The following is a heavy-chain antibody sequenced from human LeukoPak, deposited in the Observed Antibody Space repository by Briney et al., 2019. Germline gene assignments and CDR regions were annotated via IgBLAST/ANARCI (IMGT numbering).Heavy chain of an antibody. D-gene: IGHD1-1*01. CDR2: MNPNSGNT. CDR3: ARVGGTGKSRWFDP. CDR1: GYTFTSYD. J-gene: IGHJ5*02. Sequence: ASVKVSCKASGYTFTSYDINWVRQATGQGLEWMGWMNPNSGNTGYAQKFQGRVTMTRNTSISTAYMELSILRSEDTAVYYCARVGGTGKSRWFDPWGQGTLVTVSS. V-gene: IGHV1-8*01.